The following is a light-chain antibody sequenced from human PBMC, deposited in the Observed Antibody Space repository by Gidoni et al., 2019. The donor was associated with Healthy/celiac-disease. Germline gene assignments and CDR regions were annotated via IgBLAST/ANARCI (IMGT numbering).Light chain of an antibody. CDR3: QQRSNWTPWT. J-gene: IGKJ1*01. CDR2: DAS. Sequence: EFVLTHSPATLSLSPGERATLSCRASQSVSSSLAWYQQKPGQAPRLLIYDASNRATGIPARFSGGGSGTDFTLTISSLGPEDFAVYYCQQRSNWTPWTFGQGTKVEIK. V-gene: IGKV3-11*01. CDR1: QSVSSS.